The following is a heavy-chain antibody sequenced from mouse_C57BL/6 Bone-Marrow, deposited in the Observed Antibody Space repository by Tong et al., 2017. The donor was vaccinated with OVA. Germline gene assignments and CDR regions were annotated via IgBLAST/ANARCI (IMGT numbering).Heavy chain of an antibody. CDR1: EYEFPSHD. Sequence: EVQLQESGGGLVQPGESLKLSCESNEYEFPSHDMSWVRKTPEKRLEWVATISDGGSYTYYPDSVKGRFTISRDNAKNNLYLQMSSLKSEDTAMYYCARASMGFAYWGQGTLVTVSA. CDR2: ISDGGSYT. J-gene: IGHJ3*01. D-gene: IGHD2-10*02. V-gene: IGHV5-2*01. CDR3: ARASMGFAY.